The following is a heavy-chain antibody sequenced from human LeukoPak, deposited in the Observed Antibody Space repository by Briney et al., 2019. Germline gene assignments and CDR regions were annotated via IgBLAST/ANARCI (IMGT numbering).Heavy chain of an antibody. CDR2: IYYSGST. CDR3: AREMSDSYAFDI. CDR1: GGSISSYY. D-gene: IGHD3-3*01. V-gene: IGHV4-59*01. Sequence: PSETLSLTCTVSGGSISSYYWSWIRQPPGKGLEWIGYIYYSGSTNYNPSLKSRVTISVDTSKNQFSLKLSSVTAADTAVYYCAREMSDSYAFDIWGQGTLVIVSS. J-gene: IGHJ3*02.